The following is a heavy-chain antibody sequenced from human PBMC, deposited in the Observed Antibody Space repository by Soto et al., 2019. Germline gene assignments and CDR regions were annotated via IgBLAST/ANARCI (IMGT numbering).Heavy chain of an antibody. J-gene: IGHJ4*02. Sequence: GGSLRLSCAASGFTFSSYGMHWVRQAPGKGLEWVAVISYDGSNKYYADSVKGRFTISRDNSKNTLYLQMNSLRAEDTAVYYCAKDLQRITMIVVVTTIDYWGQGTLVTVSS. CDR1: GFTFSSYG. CDR2: ISYDGSNK. D-gene: IGHD3-22*01. V-gene: IGHV3-30*18. CDR3: AKDLQRITMIVVVTTIDY.